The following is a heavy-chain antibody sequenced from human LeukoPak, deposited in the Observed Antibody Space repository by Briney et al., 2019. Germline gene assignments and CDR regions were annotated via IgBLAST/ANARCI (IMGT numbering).Heavy chain of an antibody. Sequence: SETLSLTCTVSGGSISSGDYYWSWIRQPPGKGLEWIGYIYDSGSTYYNPSLKSRVTISVDSSKNQFSLKLSSVTAADTAVYYCARGGDTDPHFDYWGQGTLVTVSS. V-gene: IGHV4-30-2*01. CDR1: GGSISSGDYY. CDR2: IYDSGST. D-gene: IGHD3-16*01. CDR3: ARGGDTDPHFDY. J-gene: IGHJ4*02.